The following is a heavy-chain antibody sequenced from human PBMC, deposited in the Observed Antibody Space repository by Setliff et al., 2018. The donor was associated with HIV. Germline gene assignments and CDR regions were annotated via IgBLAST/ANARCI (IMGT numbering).Heavy chain of an antibody. CDR3: ARAEFLGPESDFDI. Sequence: SVMVSCKASGDIFNNNAINWVRQAPGQGLEWMGRIIPIFGMANYARKFQGRATITADKSTSTAYLELSSLTYDDTAIYYCARAEFLGPESDFDIWGQGTMVTVSS. CDR2: IIPIFGMA. D-gene: IGHD3-10*01. V-gene: IGHV1-69*04. CDR1: GDIFNNNA. J-gene: IGHJ3*02.